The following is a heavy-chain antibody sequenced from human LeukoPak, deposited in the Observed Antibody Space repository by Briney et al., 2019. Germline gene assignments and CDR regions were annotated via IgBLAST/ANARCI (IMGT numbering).Heavy chain of an antibody. D-gene: IGHD1-26*01. Sequence: PGRSLRLSCAASGFTFSSYGMHWVRQAPGKGLEWVAVIWYDGSNKYYADSVKGRFTISRDNSKNTLYLQMNSLRAEDTAVYYCARAGLSGSYAYWGQGTLVTVSS. CDR3: ARAGLSGSYAY. J-gene: IGHJ4*02. V-gene: IGHV3-33*01. CDR2: IWYDGSNK. CDR1: GFTFSSYG.